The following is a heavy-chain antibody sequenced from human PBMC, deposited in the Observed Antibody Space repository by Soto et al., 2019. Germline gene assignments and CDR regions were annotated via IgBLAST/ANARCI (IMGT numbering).Heavy chain of an antibody. D-gene: IGHD3-22*01. CDR2: INPNSGGT. CDR3: ATGYYDSSGYPSMDV. CDR1: GYTFTGYY. Sequence: ASVKVSCKASGYTFTGYYMHWVRQAPGQGLEWMGWINPNSGGTNYAQKFQGRVTMTRDTSTDTAYMELSSLRSEDTAVYYCATGYYDSSGYPSMDVWGQGTTVTVSS. V-gene: IGHV1-2*02. J-gene: IGHJ6*02.